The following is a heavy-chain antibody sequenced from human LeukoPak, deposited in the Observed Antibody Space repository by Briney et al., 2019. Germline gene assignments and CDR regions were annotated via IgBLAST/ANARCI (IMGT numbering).Heavy chain of an antibody. J-gene: IGHJ6*03. CDR2: IFYSGST. CDR1: GGSISSYY. V-gene: IGHV4-59*12. D-gene: IGHD3-3*01. Sequence: SDTLSLTCTVSGGSISSYYWSWIRQPPGKGLEWIGYIFYSGSTNYNPSLKSRLTISVDKSKNQFSLNLRSVTAAHTAVYYCARERRGDDFWSGYYYYYYYYMDVWGKGTTVTVSS. CDR3: ARERRGDDFWSGYYYYYYYYMDV.